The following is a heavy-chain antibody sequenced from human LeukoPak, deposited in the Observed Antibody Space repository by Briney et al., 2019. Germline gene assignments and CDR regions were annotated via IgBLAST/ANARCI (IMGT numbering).Heavy chain of an antibody. CDR1: GYTFTDYY. CDR2: INPYSGDT. J-gene: IGHJ4*02. V-gene: IGHV1-2*02. CDR3: ARDRDGSGYYRI. D-gene: IGHD3-22*01. Sequence: GASVKVSCKASGYTFTDYYMHWVRLAPGPGLEWMGWINPYSGDTNYAQKFQGRVTMTRDTSISTAYMELSSLRSDDTAVYYCARDRDGSGYYRIWGQGTLVTVSS.